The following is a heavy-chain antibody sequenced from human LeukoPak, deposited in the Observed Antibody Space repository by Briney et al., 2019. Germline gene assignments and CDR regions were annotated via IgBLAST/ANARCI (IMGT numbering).Heavy chain of an antibody. D-gene: IGHD2-21*02. CDR3: ARGHATAIPD. CDR1: GGSFSGYY. V-gene: IGHV4-34*01. J-gene: IGHJ4*02. Sequence: PSETLSLTCAVYGGSFSGYYWSWIRQPPGKGLEWIGEINHSGSTNYNPSLKSRVTISVDTSKNQFSLKLSSVTAADTAVYYCARGHATAIPDWGQGTLVTVSS. CDR2: INHSGST.